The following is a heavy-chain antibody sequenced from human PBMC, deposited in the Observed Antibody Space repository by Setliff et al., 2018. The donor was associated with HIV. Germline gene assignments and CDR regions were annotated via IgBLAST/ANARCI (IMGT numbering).Heavy chain of an antibody. CDR2: IYPGDSET. D-gene: IGHD3-10*01. CDR3: ARVSRNLYGHLDGFDI. Sequence: ESLKISCKGSGYSFTNYWIGWVRQMPGKGLEWMGFIYPGDSETKYSPSFQGQVTISVDKSFNTAYLQWSSLRASDTTMYYCARVSRNLYGHLDGFDIWGHGTMVTVSS. CDR1: GYSFTNYW. V-gene: IGHV5-51*01. J-gene: IGHJ3*02.